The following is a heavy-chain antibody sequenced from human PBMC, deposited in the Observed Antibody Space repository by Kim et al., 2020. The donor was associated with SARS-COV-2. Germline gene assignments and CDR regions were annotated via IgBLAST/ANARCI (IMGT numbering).Heavy chain of an antibody. CDR1: GFTFSSYA. CDR2: ISYDGSNK. J-gene: IGHJ4*02. Sequence: GGSLRLSCAASGFTFSSYAMHWVRQAPGKGLEWVAVISYDGSNKYYADSVKGRFTISRDNSKNTLYLQMNSLRAEDTAVYYCARDSAPKGGWLAYWGQGTLVTVSS. D-gene: IGHD6-19*01. CDR3: ARDSAPKGGWLAY. V-gene: IGHV3-30-3*01.